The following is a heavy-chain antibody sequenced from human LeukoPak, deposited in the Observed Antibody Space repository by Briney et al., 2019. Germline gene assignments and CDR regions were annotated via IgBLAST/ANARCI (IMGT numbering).Heavy chain of an antibody. CDR3: ARGPAYCGGDCYDWYFDL. CDR2: IYSGGNT. D-gene: IGHD2-21*02. CDR1: GFTFSSNS. Sequence: GGSLRLSCTVSGFTFSSNSWSWVRQAPGKGLEWVSFIYSGGNTHYSDSVKGRFTISRDNSKNTLYLQMNSLRAEDTAVYYCARGPAYCGGDCYDWYFDLWGRGTLVTVSS. V-gene: IGHV3-53*01. J-gene: IGHJ2*01.